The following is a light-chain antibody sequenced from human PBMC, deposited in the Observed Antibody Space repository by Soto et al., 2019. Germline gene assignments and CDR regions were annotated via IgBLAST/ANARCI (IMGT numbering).Light chain of an antibody. V-gene: IGLV2-8*01. Sequence: QSVLTQPPSAPGSPGQSVTISCTGTSRDVGGYNYVSWYQQHPGKAPKLMIYEVNKRPSGVADRCSAATSGKAASLTVSGLQADDDADYYCSAYAGSNTLVFGGGTKVTVL. CDR1: SRDVGGYNY. J-gene: IGLJ3*02. CDR3: SAYAGSNTLV. CDR2: EVN.